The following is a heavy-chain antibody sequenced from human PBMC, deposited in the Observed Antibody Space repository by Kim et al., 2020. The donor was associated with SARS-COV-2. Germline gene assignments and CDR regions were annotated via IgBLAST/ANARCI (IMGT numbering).Heavy chain of an antibody. J-gene: IGHJ4*02. Sequence: SVKVSCKASGGTFSSYAISWVRQAPGQGLEWMGGIIPIFGTANYAQKFQGRVTITADESTSTAYMELSSLRSEDTAVYYCARDCGGDCYRSGDYWGQGTLVTVCS. V-gene: IGHV1-69*13. CDR2: IIPIFGTA. CDR1: GGTFSSYA. CDR3: ARDCGGDCYRSGDY. D-gene: IGHD2-21*01.